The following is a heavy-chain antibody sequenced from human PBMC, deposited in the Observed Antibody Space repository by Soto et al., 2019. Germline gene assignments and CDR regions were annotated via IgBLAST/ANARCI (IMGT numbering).Heavy chain of an antibody. V-gene: IGHV1-24*01. D-gene: IGHD3-22*01. J-gene: IGHJ6*02. Sequence: ASAKVSCKVSGYTLTELSMHWVRQAPGKGLEWMGGFDPEDAEIIYAQKFQGRVTMTEDTSTDTAYMELSSLRSEDTAVYYCAGITMIVVGAYGMDVWGQGTTVTVSS. CDR3: AGITMIVVGAYGMDV. CDR2: FDPEDAEI. CDR1: GYTLTELS.